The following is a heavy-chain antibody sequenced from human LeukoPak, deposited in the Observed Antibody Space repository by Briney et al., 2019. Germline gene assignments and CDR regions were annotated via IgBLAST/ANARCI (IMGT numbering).Heavy chain of an antibody. CDR3: ARGPPRLNWFDP. D-gene: IGHD6-25*01. Sequence: ASVKVSCKASGYTFTSYAMHWVREAPAQRLEWMGWINGGNGNTKYSQKLQGRVTITRDTSASTAYMELRSLRSEDTAVFYCARGPPRLNWFDPWGQGTLVTVSS. J-gene: IGHJ5*02. CDR1: GYTFTSYA. V-gene: IGHV1-3*01. CDR2: INGGNGNT.